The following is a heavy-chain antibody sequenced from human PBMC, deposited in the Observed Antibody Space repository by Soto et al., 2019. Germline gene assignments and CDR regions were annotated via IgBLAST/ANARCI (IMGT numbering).Heavy chain of an antibody. D-gene: IGHD3-10*01. V-gene: IGHV4-59*01. Sequence: PLEILSLTCTVSGGSIISYYWSWIRQPPGKGLEWIGYIYYSGSTNYNPSLKSRVTISVDTSKNQFSLKLSSVTAADTAVYYCARGSYYYGSGSNSFFDYWGQGTLVTVSS. J-gene: IGHJ4*02. CDR3: ARGSYYYGSGSNSFFDY. CDR1: GGSIISYY. CDR2: IYYSGST.